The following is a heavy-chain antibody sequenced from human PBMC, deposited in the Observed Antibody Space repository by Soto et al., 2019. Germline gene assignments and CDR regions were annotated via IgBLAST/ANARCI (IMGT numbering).Heavy chain of an antibody. Sequence: PSQTLSLTCAISGDSVSNNSAAWNWTRQSPSRGLEWLGRTYYRSKWFNNYALSVKGRITINPDTSKNQFSLQLNSVTPEDTAVYYCAREGRLAASIFHNWFDPWGQGTLVTVS. V-gene: IGHV6-1*01. CDR1: GDSVSNNSAA. CDR2: TYYRSKWFN. D-gene: IGHD3-3*02. J-gene: IGHJ5*02. CDR3: AREGRLAASIFHNWFDP.